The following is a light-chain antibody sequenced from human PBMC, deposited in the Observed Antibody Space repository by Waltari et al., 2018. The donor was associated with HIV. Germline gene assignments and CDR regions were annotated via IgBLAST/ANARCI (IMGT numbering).Light chain of an antibody. Sequence: QSVLPHPASLSASPGQPITISSTGTSSAVGNPNLVSWYQQHPGKAPKLIIYEVTERPSGVSNRFSGFKSANTASLTISGVQAEDEADYYCFSYVGSSLWVFGGGTKLTVL. CDR1: SSAVGNPNL. CDR3: FSYVGSSLWV. V-gene: IGLV2-23*02. CDR2: EVT. J-gene: IGLJ3*02.